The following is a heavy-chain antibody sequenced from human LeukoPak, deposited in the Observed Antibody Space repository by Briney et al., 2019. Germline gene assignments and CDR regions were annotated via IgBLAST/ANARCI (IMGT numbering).Heavy chain of an antibody. V-gene: IGHV4-39*07. Sequence: PSETLSLTCTVSGGSISSSSYCWGWIRQPPGKGLEWIGSIYYSGSTYYNPSLKSRVTISVDTSKNQFSLKLSSVTAADTAVYYCARDLWATMSNYFDYWGQGTLVTVSS. D-gene: IGHD5-24*01. CDR3: ARDLWATMSNYFDY. CDR1: GGSISSSSYC. J-gene: IGHJ4*02. CDR2: IYYSGST.